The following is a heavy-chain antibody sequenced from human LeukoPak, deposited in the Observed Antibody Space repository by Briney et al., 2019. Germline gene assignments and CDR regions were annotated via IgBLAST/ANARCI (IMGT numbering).Heavy chain of an antibody. CDR1: GFTFSSYA. D-gene: IGHD2-15*01. V-gene: IGHV3-23*01. CDR3: ARVGYCSGGSCSKTDAFDI. Sequence: GGSLRLSCAASGFTFSSYAMSWVRQAPGKGLEWVSAISGSGGSTYYAYSVKGRFTISRDNSKNTLYLKMNSLRAEDTAVYYCARVGYCSGGSCSKTDAFDIWGQGTMVTVSS. CDR2: ISGSGGST. J-gene: IGHJ3*02.